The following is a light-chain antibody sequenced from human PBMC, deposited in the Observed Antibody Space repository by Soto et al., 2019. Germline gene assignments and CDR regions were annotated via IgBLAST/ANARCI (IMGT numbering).Light chain of an antibody. CDR1: QSISTY. CDR2: AAS. J-gene: IGKJ5*01. CDR3: QQKFSIPIT. Sequence: DIQMTQSPSSLSASVGDRVTITCRASQSISTYLNWYHQKPGKAPDLLIYAASSLKSGVPLRFSGSGSGTHFTLTITGLQPADFATYYCQQKFSIPITFRQGTRLEIK. V-gene: IGKV1-39*01.